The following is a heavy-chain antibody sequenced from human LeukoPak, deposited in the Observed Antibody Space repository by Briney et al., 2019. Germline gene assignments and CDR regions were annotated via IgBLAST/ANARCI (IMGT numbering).Heavy chain of an antibody. CDR2: IYYSGST. CDR3: AGEDSSGYYPFDY. Sequence: SETLSLTCAVYGGSFSGYYWSWIRQPPGKGLEWIGYIYYSGSTNYNPSLKSRVTISVDTSKNQFSLKLSSVTAADTAVYYCAGEDSSGYYPFDYWGQGTLVTVSS. CDR1: GGSFSGYY. J-gene: IGHJ4*02. D-gene: IGHD3-22*01. V-gene: IGHV4-59*01.